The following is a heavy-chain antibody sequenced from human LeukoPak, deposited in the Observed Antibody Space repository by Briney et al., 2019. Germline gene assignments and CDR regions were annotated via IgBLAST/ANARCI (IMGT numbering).Heavy chain of an antibody. V-gene: IGHV3-66*01. J-gene: IGHJ4*02. CDR2: IYSGGST. Sequence: GGSLRLSCAASGFTVSSNYMSWVRQAPGKGLEWVSVIYSGGSTYYADSVKGRFTISRDNSKNTLYLQMNSLRAEDTAVYYCARWTMVVVAARDQYYFDYWGQGTLVTVSS. CDR1: GFTVSSNY. CDR3: ARWTMVVVAARDQYYFDY. D-gene: IGHD2-15*01.